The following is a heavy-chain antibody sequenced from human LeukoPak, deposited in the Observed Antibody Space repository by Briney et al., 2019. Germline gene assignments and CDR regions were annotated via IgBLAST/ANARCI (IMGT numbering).Heavy chain of an antibody. CDR2: IYSSGNT. J-gene: IGHJ5*01. CDR1: GFTVSSNY. D-gene: IGHD1-26*01. V-gene: IGHV3-53*01. Sequence: GGSLRLSCAASGFTVSSNYMSWVRQAPGKGLGWVSIIYSSGNTYYAHSVKGRFTISRDNSKNTLYLQMNSLRAEDTAAYYCAKEGIVRSTRDSWGQGSLVTVSS. CDR3: AKEGIVRSTRDS.